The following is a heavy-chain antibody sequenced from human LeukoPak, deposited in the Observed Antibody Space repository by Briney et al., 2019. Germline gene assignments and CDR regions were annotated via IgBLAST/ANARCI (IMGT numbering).Heavy chain of an antibody. Sequence: SGTLSLTCGVPGGSTTNTIYWTGARQPPGKGLGWIGEVDLQGSTNYDPSLMGRVAIAVDTSEKHISPQLTSVTAADTAVYYCAREGGPYRPLDYSGQGTLVTVSS. CDR1: GGSTTNTIY. V-gene: IGHV4-4*02. CDR2: VDLQGST. J-gene: IGHJ4*02. CDR3: AREGGPYRPLDY.